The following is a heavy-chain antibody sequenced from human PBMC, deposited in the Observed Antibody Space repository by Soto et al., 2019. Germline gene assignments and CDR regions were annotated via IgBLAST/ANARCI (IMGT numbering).Heavy chain of an antibody. J-gene: IGHJ4*02. CDR3: AKDSQYSSSSLDY. D-gene: IGHD6-6*01. CDR1: GFTFSNYA. V-gene: IGHV3-23*01. Sequence: GGSLRLSCVASGFTFSNYAMSWVRQAPGKGLKWVSAISGSGGGTYYADSVKGRFTISRDNSKNTLYLQMNSLRAEDTAVYYCAKDSQYSSSSLDYWGQGTLVTVSS. CDR2: ISGSGGGT.